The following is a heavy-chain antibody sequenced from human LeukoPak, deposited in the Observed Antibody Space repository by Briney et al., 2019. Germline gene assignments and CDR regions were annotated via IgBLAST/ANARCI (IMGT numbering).Heavy chain of an antibody. CDR3: ASKGYYDSSGYCERDY. V-gene: IGHV1-69*04. CDR1: GGTFSSYA. D-gene: IGHD3-22*01. CDR2: IIPILGIA. J-gene: IGHJ4*02. Sequence: SVKVSCKASGGTFSSYAISWVRQAPGQGLEWMGRIIPILGIANYAQKFQGRVTITADKSTSTAYMELSSLRFEDTAVYYCASKGYYDSSGYCERDYWGQGTLVTVSS.